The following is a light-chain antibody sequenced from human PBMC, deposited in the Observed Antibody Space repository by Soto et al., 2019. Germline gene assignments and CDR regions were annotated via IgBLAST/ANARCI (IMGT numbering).Light chain of an antibody. CDR2: QIS. V-gene: IGKV2-24*01. CDR1: ESLIHSSGNTY. CDR3: MQSTHSRT. Sequence: DIVLTQSPLSLPVTLGQPASLSCRSSESLIHSSGNTYLRWLHKRPGQPPRLLYYQISERLSGVPDRFSGSGAGTNFTLRISRVEAEDVGNFFCMQSTHSRTFGQGTMVDI. J-gene: IGKJ1*01.